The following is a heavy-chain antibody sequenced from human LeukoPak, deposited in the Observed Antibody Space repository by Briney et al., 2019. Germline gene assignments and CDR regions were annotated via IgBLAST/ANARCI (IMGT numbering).Heavy chain of an antibody. V-gene: IGHV3-64*01. CDR1: GFTFSSYA. D-gene: IGHD1-26*01. CDR2: ISSNGGST. CDR3: ARDGRIVGVPADY. J-gene: IGHJ4*02. Sequence: GGSLRLSCAASGFTFSSYAMHWVRQAPGKGLEYVSAISSNGGSTYYANSVKGRFTISRDNSKNTLYLQMGSLRAEDMAVYYCARDGRIVGVPADYWGQGTLVTVSS.